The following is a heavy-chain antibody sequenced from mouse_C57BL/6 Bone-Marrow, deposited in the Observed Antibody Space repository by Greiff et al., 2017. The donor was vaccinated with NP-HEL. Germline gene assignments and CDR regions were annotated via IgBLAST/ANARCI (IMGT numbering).Heavy chain of an antibody. CDR1: GYTFTSYW. D-gene: IGHD1-3*01. CDR2: IHPNSGST. CDR3: ARHCGTSFDY. Sequence: QVQLKQPGAELVKPGASVKLSCKASGYTFTSYWMHWVKQRPGQGLEWIGTIHPNSGSTNYNEKFKSKATLTVDKSTSTAYMQLSSLTSEDSAVYYCARHCGTSFDYWGQGTTLTVSS. J-gene: IGHJ2*01. V-gene: IGHV1-64*01.